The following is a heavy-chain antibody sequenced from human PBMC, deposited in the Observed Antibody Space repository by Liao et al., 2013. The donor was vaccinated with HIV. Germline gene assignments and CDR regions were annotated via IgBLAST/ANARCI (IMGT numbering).Heavy chain of an antibody. V-gene: IGHV4-30-4*08. J-gene: IGHJ2*01. CDR1: GGSLNSGDYY. CDR3: VRDLLGAGWYFDI. Sequence: QVQLQESGPGLVKPSQTLSLTCAVSGGSLNSGDYYWSWIRQSPGKGLEWIGYIYYTGSSRYNPSLTGRVTMSMDLSNNHFSLKLNSVTAADTAVYYCVRDLLGAGWYFDIWGRGTLVTVSS. D-gene: IGHD1-26*01. CDR2: IYYTGSS.